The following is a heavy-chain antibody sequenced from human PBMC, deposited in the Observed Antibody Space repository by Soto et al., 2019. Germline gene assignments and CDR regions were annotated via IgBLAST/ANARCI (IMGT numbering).Heavy chain of an antibody. CDR3: ARARAGGFRWFKELFSTDY. V-gene: IGHV3-30-3*01. Sequence: QVQLVESGGGVVQPGRSLRLSCAASGFTFSSYAMHWVRQAPGKGLEWVAVISYAGSNKYYADSVKGRFTISRDNSKNPLDRKMNNLRAEDTAVYYCARARAGGFRWFKELFSTDYWGQGTLVTVS. D-gene: IGHD3-10*01. CDR2: ISYAGSNK. CDR1: GFTFSSYA. J-gene: IGHJ4*02.